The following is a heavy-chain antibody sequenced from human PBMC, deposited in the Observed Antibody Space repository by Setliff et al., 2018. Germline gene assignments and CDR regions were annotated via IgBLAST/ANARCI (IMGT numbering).Heavy chain of an antibody. D-gene: IGHD2-8*02. Sequence: PSETLSLTCTVSGASISSGTYYWGWIRQPPGKGLEWIGRIYSSGSTTYYNPSLESRVTIIMETSKNRFSLWLTSVTAADAAVYYCVRTTRSTGFYGQGVAYYMDVWDKGTTVTVSS. V-gene: IGHV4-39*07. CDR1: GASISSGTYY. CDR3: VRTTRSTGFYGQGVAYYMDV. J-gene: IGHJ6*03. CDR2: IYSSGSTT.